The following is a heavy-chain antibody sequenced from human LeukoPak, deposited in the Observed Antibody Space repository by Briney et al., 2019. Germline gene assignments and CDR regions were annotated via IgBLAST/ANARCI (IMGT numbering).Heavy chain of an antibody. V-gene: IGHV4-61*08. CDR2: IYYSGST. J-gene: IGHJ4*02. D-gene: IGHD4-11*01. CDR3: ARGSGVTPVDY. Sequence: SQTLSLTCTVSGGSISSGDYYWSWIRQPPGKGLECIGYIYYSGSTNYNPSLKSRVTISVDTSKNQFSLKLSSVTAADTAVYYCARGSGVTPVDYWGQGTLVTVSS. CDR1: GGSISSGDYY.